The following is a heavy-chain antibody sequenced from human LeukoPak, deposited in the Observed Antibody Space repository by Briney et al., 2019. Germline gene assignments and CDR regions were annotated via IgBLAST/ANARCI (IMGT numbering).Heavy chain of an antibody. CDR3: ARWDYYDSSGRD. J-gene: IGHJ4*02. D-gene: IGHD3-22*01. CDR1: GVSISSSNSY. Sequence: SETLSLTCTVSGVSISSSNSYWGWIRQPPGKGLEWIGSIYYSGNTYYNASLKSQVSISIDTSKNQFSLKLTSVTAADTAVYYCARWDYYDSSGRDWGQGTLVTVSS. CDR2: IYYSGNT. V-gene: IGHV4-39*01.